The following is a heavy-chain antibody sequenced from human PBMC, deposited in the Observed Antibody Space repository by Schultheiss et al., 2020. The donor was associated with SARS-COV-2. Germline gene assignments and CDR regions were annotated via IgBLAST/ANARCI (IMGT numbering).Heavy chain of an antibody. D-gene: IGHD3-9*01. CDR2: IYTSGST. CDR3: ARDARILTGYDAFDI. CDR1: GGSISSSSYY. J-gene: IGHJ3*02. V-gene: IGHV4-61*02. Sequence: SETLSLTCTVSGGSISSSSYYWGWIRQPAGKGLEWIGRIYTSGSTYYNPSLKSRVTISVDTSKNQFSLKLSSVTAADTAVYYCARDARILTGYDAFDIWGQGTMVTVSS.